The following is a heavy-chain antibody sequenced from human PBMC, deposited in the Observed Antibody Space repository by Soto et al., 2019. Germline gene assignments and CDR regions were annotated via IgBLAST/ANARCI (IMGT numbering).Heavy chain of an antibody. D-gene: IGHD3-10*01. CDR1: GGSISSYY. CDR3: ARLNYGSGSYTNWFDP. V-gene: IGHV4-59*01. Sequence: SETLSLTCTVSGGSISSYYWSWIRQPPGKGLEWIGYIYYSGSTNYNPSLKSRVTISVDTSKNQFSLKLSSVTAADTAVYYCARLNYGSGSYTNWFDPWGQGTLVTVSS. J-gene: IGHJ5*02. CDR2: IYYSGST.